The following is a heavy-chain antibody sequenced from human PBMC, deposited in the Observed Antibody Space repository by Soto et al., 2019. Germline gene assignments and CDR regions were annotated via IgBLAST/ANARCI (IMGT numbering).Heavy chain of an antibody. D-gene: IGHD6-6*01. J-gene: IGHJ3*02. V-gene: IGHV1-18*01. CDR2: ISAYNGNT. Sequence: ASVKVSCKASGYTFTSYGISWVRQAPGQGLEWMGWISAYNGNTNYAQKLQGRVTMTTDTSTSTAYMELWSLRSDDTAVYYYAKDWEGVWLAPRFDFFNIGGKGKLVTV. CDR3: AKDWEGVWLAPRFDFFNI. CDR1: GYTFTSYG.